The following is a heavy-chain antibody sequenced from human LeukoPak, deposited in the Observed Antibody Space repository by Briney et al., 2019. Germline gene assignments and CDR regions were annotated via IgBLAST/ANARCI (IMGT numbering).Heavy chain of an antibody. Sequence: GGSLRLSCAASGFTFSDYYMSWIRQAPGKGLEWVSYISSSGSTIYYADSVKGRFTISRDNSKNTLYLQMNSLRAEDTAVYYCAKDSGFTTAPETWGQGTLVTVSS. CDR1: GFTFSDYY. V-gene: IGHV3-11*01. J-gene: IGHJ5*02. D-gene: IGHD2-2*01. CDR3: AKDSGFTTAPET. CDR2: ISSSGSTI.